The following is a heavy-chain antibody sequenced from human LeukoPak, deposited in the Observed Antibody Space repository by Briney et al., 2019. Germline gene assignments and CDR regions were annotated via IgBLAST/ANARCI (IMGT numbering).Heavy chain of an antibody. V-gene: IGHV3-33*01. D-gene: IGHD1-1*01. CDR2: IWEEGSNE. J-gene: IGHJ4*02. CDR1: GFTFSNYG. CDR3: ARDHSGTQDY. Sequence: GGSLRLSCAASGFTFSNYGMHWVRQAPGKGLEWVAVIWEEGSNENYADSVKGRVTTFRDNGRKKVYLQMNRLRDEDTAVYSCARDHSGTQDYWGQGTLVTVSS.